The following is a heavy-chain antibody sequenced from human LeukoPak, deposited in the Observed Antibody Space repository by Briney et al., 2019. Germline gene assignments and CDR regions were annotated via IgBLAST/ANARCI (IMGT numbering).Heavy chain of an antibody. CDR3: AKSSVVSKRFDY. J-gene: IGHJ4*02. CDR1: GFTVSSNY. D-gene: IGHD2-2*01. Sequence: GGSLRLSCAASGFTVSSNYMSWVRQAPGKGLEWVSVIYSGGSTYYADSVKGRFTISRDNSKNTLYLQMNSLRAEDTAVYYCAKSSVVSKRFDYWGQGTLVTVSS. V-gene: IGHV3-66*02. CDR2: IYSGGST.